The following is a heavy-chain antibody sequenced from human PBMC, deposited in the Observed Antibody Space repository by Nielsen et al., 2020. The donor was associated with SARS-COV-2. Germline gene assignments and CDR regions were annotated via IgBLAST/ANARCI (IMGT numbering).Heavy chain of an antibody. D-gene: IGHD3-10*01. Sequence: SETLSLTCAVYGGTFSDYYWSWIRQPPGKGLEWIGEINHSGTTNYNPSLKSRVTISIDTSKIHFSLKLQSVTAADSAVYFCASRGFDYWGQGSPVTVSS. CDR1: GGTFSDYY. J-gene: IGHJ4*02. CDR3: ASRGFDY. V-gene: IGHV4-34*08. CDR2: INHSGTT.